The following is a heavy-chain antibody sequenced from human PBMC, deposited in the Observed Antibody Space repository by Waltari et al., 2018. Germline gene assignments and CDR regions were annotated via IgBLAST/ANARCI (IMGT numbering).Heavy chain of an antibody. CDR2: ISSSSSFV. J-gene: IGHJ4*02. CDR1: GFTFTRYS. Sequence: EVQLVESGGGLVKPGGSLRLSCAASGFTFTRYSMNWVRQAPGEGLEWVSSISSSSSFVYYPDSVKGRFTISGDNAKNLLYLQMNSLGAEDTAVYYCARDGDYDYWGQGPLVTVSS. D-gene: IGHD4-17*01. V-gene: IGHV3-21*06. CDR3: ARDGDYDY.